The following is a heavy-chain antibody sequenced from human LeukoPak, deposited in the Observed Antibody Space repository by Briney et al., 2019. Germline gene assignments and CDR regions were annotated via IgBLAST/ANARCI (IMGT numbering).Heavy chain of an antibody. Sequence: SETLSLTCTVSGGSISSSSYYWGWIRQPPGKGLEWIGSIYYSGSTYYNPSLKSRVTISVDTSKNQFSLKLTSVTAADTAVYYCARSELLWFGRVNSGFDYWGQGTLVTVSS. CDR3: ARSELLWFGRVNSGFDY. J-gene: IGHJ4*02. D-gene: IGHD3-10*01. CDR1: GGSISSSSYY. V-gene: IGHV4-39*07. CDR2: IYYSGST.